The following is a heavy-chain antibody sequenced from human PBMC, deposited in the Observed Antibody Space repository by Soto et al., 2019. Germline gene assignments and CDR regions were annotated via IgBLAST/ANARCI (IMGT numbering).Heavy chain of an antibody. CDR2: ISSSSSVI. D-gene: IGHD7-27*01. CDR1: GFILSDCA. Sequence: EVQLVESGGGLVQPGGSLRLSCATSGFILSDCAMNWVRQAPGKGLEWVSYISSSSSVIDYADSVKGRFTVSRDNARNSLYLQMNSLRAEDTAVYYCARDLMWGSNWYYYMDVWGKGTTVTVSS. V-gene: IGHV3-48*01. J-gene: IGHJ6*03. CDR3: ARDLMWGSNWYYYMDV.